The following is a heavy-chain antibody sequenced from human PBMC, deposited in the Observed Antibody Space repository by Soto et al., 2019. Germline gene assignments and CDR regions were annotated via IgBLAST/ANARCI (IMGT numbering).Heavy chain of an antibody. Sequence: QVQLLQSGAEVKKPGASVKVSCNASGYTFTSYYMHWVRQAPGQGLEWMGIINPSGGSTSYAQKFQGRVTMTRDTSTSTVYMELSSLRSEDTAVYYCARSSLRNWYFDLWGRGTLVTVSS. CDR3: ARSSLRNWYFDL. V-gene: IGHV1-46*01. CDR2: INPSGGST. J-gene: IGHJ2*01. CDR1: GYTFTSYY.